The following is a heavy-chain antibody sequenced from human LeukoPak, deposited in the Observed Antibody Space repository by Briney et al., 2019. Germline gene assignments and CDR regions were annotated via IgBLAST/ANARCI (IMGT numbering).Heavy chain of an antibody. V-gene: IGHV3-30*18. CDR3: AKNLGSSSGGYFDY. CDR2: ISYDGSKK. Sequence: GGSLRLSCAASGFTFSSYGMHWVRQAPGKGLEWVAFISYDGSKKYFADSVKGRFTMSRDNSKNTLFLQMNSLRAKDTAVHYCAKNLGSSSGGYFDYWGQGTLVTVSS. D-gene: IGHD6-6*01. J-gene: IGHJ4*02. CDR1: GFTFSSYG.